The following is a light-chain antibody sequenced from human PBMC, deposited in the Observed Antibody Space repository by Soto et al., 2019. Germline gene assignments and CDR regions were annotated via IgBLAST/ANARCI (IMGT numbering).Light chain of an antibody. V-gene: IGKV3-20*01. Sequence: EIVLTQSPGTLALSPGERATLSCRASQSVSTNNLAWYQRKPGQAPRLLIYGASSRATDIPARFSGSGSGTDFTLTITRLEPEDFAVYYCQQYGSSRPTFGQGTKVEIK. CDR1: QSVSTNN. CDR3: QQYGSSRPT. J-gene: IGKJ1*01. CDR2: GAS.